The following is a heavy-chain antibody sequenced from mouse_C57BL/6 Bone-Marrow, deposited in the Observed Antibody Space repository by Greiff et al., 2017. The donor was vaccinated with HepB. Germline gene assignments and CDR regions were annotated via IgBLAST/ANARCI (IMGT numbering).Heavy chain of an antibody. CDR3: ARSGSVYYYAMDY. CDR2: ILPGSGST. Sequence: QQSCKASGYTFTSYWMHWVKQRPGQGLEWIGEILPGSGSTNYNEKFKGKATFTADTSSNTAYMQLSSLTTEDSAIYYCARSGSVYYYAMDYWGQGTSVTVSS. D-gene: IGHD1-1*01. J-gene: IGHJ4*01. CDR1: GYTFTSYW. V-gene: IGHV1-9*01.